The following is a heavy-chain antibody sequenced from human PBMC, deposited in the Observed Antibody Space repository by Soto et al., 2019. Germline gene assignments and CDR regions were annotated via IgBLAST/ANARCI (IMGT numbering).Heavy chain of an antibody. CDR1: GFTFSSYA. V-gene: IGHV3-30*04. Sequence: GGSLRLSCAASGFTFSSYAMHWVRQAPGKGLEWVAVISYDGSNKYYADSVKGRFTISRDNSKNTLYLQMNSLRAEDTAVYYCARDPDDSSGYYSHSFDPWGQGTLVTVSS. J-gene: IGHJ5*02. D-gene: IGHD3-22*01. CDR3: ARDPDDSSGYYSHSFDP. CDR2: ISYDGSNK.